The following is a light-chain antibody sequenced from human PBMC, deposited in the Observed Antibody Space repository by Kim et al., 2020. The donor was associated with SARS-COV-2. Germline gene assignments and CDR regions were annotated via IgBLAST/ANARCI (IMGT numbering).Light chain of an antibody. CDR1: IVGYKD. V-gene: IGLV3-1*01. CDR3: QAWDSRTPV. J-gene: IGLJ2*01. CDR2: QDS. Sequence: VSPGQTASITCSGDIVGYKDDSWYQQKPGQSPVLVIHQDSKRPAGIPERFSGANSGNTATLTISGTQAMDEADYYCQAWDSRTPVFGGGTKLTVL.